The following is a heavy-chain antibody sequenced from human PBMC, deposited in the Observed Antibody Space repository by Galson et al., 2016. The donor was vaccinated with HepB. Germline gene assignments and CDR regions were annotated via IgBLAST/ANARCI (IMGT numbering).Heavy chain of an antibody. J-gene: IGHJ6*02. V-gene: IGHV3-30*18. D-gene: IGHD2-2*01. CDR1: GFAFSNYG. Sequence: LRLSCAASGFAFSNYGMQWVRQAPGKGLEWVAVVSLEGSLEYYADSVKGRFTISRDTSKNTLYLQMNSLRPEDTALYYCVKSPRGYCSGISCYESGMDVWGQETTFTVSS. CDR3: VKSPRGYCSGISCYESGMDV. CDR2: VSLEGSLE.